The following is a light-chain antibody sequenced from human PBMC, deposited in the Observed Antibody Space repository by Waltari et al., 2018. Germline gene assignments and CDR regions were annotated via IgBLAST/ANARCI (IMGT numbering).Light chain of an antibody. J-gene: IGLJ1*01. CDR1: RLGDKY. Sequence: SYELTQPPSVSVSPGQTASMTCSGDRLGDKYASWYQQKPGQSPVLVIYQDTKRPSRVPERFSGSKSGNTATLTISGTQAMDEADYYCQAWDSTTANYVFGPGTKMTVL. CDR3: QAWDSTTANYV. CDR2: QDT. V-gene: IGLV3-1*01.